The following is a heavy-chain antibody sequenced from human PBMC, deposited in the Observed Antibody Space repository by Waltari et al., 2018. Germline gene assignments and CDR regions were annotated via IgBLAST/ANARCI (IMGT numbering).Heavy chain of an antibody. V-gene: IGHV3-23*01. Sequence: EVQLLESGGGLVQPGGSLRLSCAASGFTFSSYAMSWVRQAPGKGLGWVSAISGSGGSTYCADSVKGRFTISRDNSKNTLYLQMNSLRAEDTAVYYCAKAYYSSGWYSSPVGFDYWGQGTLVTVSS. CDR2: ISGSGGST. J-gene: IGHJ4*02. D-gene: IGHD6-19*01. CDR1: GFTFSSYA. CDR3: AKAYYSSGWYSSPVGFDY.